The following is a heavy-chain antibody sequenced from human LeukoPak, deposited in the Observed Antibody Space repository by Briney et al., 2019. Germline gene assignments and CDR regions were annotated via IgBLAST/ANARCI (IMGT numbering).Heavy chain of an antibody. V-gene: IGHV4-34*01. CDR3: AALNPTPRAFDI. J-gene: IGHJ3*02. Sequence: SETLSLTCAVYGGSFSGYFWSWIRQPPGEGLEWISEIDHRGSTNYNPSLKSRVTISVDTSKNQFSLKLSSVTAADTAVYYCAALNPTPRAFDIWDQGTLVIVSS. CDR2: IDHRGST. D-gene: IGHD4/OR15-4a*01. CDR1: GGSFSGYF.